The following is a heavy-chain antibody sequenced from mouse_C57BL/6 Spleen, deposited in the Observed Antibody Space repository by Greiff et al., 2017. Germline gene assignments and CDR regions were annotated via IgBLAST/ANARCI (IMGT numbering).Heavy chain of an antibody. CDR2: IDPANGNT. J-gene: IGHJ2*01. Sequence: EVMLVESVAELVRPGASVKLSCTASGFNIKNTYMHWVKQRPEQGLEWIGRIDPANGNTKYAPKFQGKATITADTSSNTAYLQLSSLTSEDTAIYYCAGPYYGYDGGNFDYWGQGTTLTVSS. CDR1: GFNIKNTY. V-gene: IGHV14-3*01. CDR3: AGPYYGYDGGNFDY. D-gene: IGHD2-2*01.